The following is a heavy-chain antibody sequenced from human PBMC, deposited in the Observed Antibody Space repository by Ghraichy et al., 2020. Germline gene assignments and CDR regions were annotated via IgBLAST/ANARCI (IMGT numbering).Heavy chain of an antibody. Sequence: LSLTCDVSGESISSSSSWWSWVRQPPGKGLEWIGEIYHSGSTNYNPSLKSRVTISVDKSKNQLSLKLNSVTAADTAVYYCARNGYYCIDYWGQGTLVTVSS. J-gene: IGHJ4*02. D-gene: IGHD2-2*03. CDR3: ARNGYYCIDY. CDR1: GESISSSSSW. CDR2: IYHSGST. V-gene: IGHV4-4*02.